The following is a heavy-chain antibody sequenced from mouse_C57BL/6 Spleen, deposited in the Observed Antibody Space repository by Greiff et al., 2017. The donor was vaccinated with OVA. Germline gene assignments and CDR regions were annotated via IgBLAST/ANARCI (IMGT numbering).Heavy chain of an antibody. Sequence: EVQLMESGEGLVKPGGSLKLSCAASGFTFSSYAMSWVRQTPEKRLEWVAYISSGGDYIYYADTVKGRFTISRDNARNTLYLQMSSLKSEDTAMYYCTRVFYYGNLYYFDYWGQGTTLTVSS. CDR2: ISSGGDYI. D-gene: IGHD2-1*01. J-gene: IGHJ2*01. V-gene: IGHV5-9-1*02. CDR3: TRVFYYGNLYYFDY. CDR1: GFTFSSYA.